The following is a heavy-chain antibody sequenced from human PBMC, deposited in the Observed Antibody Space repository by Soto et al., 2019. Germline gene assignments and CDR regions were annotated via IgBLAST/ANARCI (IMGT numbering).Heavy chain of an antibody. V-gene: IGHV3-21*01. J-gene: IGHJ4*02. Sequence: GGSLRLSCVASGFTFSSYNMNWVRQAPGKGLEWVSSISSSSSFIYYADSVKGRFTISRDNAKNSLYLQMNSLRAEDTAVYYCARESVRWAYFNYWGQGTLVTVSS. CDR1: GFTFSSYN. D-gene: IGHD3-16*01. CDR2: ISSSSSFI. CDR3: ARESVRWAYFNY.